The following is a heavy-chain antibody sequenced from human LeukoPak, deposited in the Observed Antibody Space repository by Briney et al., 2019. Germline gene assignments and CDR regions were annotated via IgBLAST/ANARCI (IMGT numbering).Heavy chain of an antibody. J-gene: IGHJ6*02. CDR3: ARASTTVTPSLWYYYCGMDV. CDR1: GYTFTSYD. V-gene: IGHV1-8*01. CDR2: MNPNSGNT. D-gene: IGHD4-17*01. Sequence: ASVKVSCKASGYTFTSYDINWVRQATGQGLEWMGWMNPNSGNTGYAQKFQGRVTMTRNTSISTAYMELSSLRSEDTAVYYCARASTTVTPSLWYYYCGMDVWGQGTTVTVSS.